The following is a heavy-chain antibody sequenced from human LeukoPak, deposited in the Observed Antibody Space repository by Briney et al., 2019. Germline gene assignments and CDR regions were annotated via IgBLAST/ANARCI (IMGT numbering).Heavy chain of an antibody. CDR1: GFTFSSYA. CDR2: ISSNGGST. J-gene: IGHJ6*03. CDR3: ARNGYSYGQTSYYYYYYMDV. D-gene: IGHD5-18*01. Sequence: GGSLRLSCAASGFTFSSYAMHWVRQAPGKGLEYVSAISSNGGSTYYANSVKGRFTIPRDNSKNTLYLQMGSLRAEDMAVYYCARNGYSYGQTSYYYYYYMDVWGKGTTVTISS. V-gene: IGHV3-64*01.